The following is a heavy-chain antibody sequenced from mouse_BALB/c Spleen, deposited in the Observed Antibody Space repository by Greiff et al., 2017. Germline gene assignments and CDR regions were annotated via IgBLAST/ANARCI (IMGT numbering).Heavy chain of an antibody. J-gene: IGHJ4*01. CDR3: ARVYYDYAMDC. CDR2: ISDGGSYT. V-gene: IGHV5-4*02. Sequence: EVQVVESGGGLVKPGGSLKLSCAASGFTFSDYYMYWVRQTPEKRLEWVATISDGGSYTYYPDSVKGRFTISRDNAKNNLYLQMSSLKSEDTAMYYCARVYYDYAMDCWGQGTSV. CDR1: GFTFSDYY. D-gene: IGHD2-4*01.